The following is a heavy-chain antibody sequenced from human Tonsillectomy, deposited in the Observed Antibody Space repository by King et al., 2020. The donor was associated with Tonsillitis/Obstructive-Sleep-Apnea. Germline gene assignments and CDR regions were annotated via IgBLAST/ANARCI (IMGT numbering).Heavy chain of an antibody. J-gene: IGHJ3*01. CDR2: INPSGGWA. D-gene: IGHD4-17*01. V-gene: IGHV1-46*01. CDR3: AGDRGMTTVTPVPNFDV. CDR1: GYTFTSQY. Sequence: QLVQSGAEVKKPGASVKVSCKASGYTFTSQYIHWVRQAPGQGLEWLGIINPSGGWASYAQKFQGGVTMTTDTSTSTVYMELSNLSSEDTAVYYCAGDRGMTTVTPVPNFDVWGQGTMVTVSS.